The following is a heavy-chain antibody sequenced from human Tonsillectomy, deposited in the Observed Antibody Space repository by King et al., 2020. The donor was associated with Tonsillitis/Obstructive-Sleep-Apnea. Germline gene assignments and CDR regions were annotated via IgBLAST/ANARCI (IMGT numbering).Heavy chain of an antibody. D-gene: IGHD5-18*01. J-gene: IGHJ6*02. Sequence: QLQESGPGLVKPSETLSLTCTVSGGSISSSSYYWGWIRQPPGKGLEWIGSIYYSGSTYYNPSLKSRVTISVDTSKNQFSLKLSSVTAADTAVYYCASKHPGWAYSYGYFDTYYYYGMDVWGQGTTVTVSS. CDR2: IYYSGST. V-gene: IGHV4-39*01. CDR3: ASKHPGWAYSYGYFDTYYYYGMDV. CDR1: GGSISSSSYY.